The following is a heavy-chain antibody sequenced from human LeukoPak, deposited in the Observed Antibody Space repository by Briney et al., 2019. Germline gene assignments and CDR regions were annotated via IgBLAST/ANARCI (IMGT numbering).Heavy chain of an antibody. CDR3: ATDFIRWYGDSIAVAGLFDY. Sequence: ASVKVSCKVSGYTLTELSMHWVRQAPGKGLEWMGGFDPEDGETIYAQKFQGRVTMTEDTSTDTAYMELSSLRSEDTAVYYCATDFIRWYGDSIAVAGLFDYWGQGTLVTVSS. CDR1: GYTLTELS. D-gene: IGHD6-19*01. V-gene: IGHV1-24*01. CDR2: FDPEDGET. J-gene: IGHJ4*02.